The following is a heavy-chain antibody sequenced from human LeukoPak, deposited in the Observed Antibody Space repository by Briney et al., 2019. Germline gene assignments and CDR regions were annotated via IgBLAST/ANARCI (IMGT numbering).Heavy chain of an antibody. CDR2: IYSSGST. D-gene: IGHD3-10*01. V-gene: IGHV4-39*02. Sequence: SETLSLTCTVSGASISGSGYYWGWIRQPPGKGLEWIGSIYSSGSTYYNASLQSRVTISIETSKNQISLRLNSVTAADTAVYYCARGRELRYYYNDFDPWGQGTLVTVSS. CDR3: ARGRELRYYYNDFDP. J-gene: IGHJ5*02. CDR1: GASISGSGYY.